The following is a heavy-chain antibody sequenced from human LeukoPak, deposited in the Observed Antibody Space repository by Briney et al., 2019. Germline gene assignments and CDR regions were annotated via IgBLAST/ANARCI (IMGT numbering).Heavy chain of an antibody. CDR2: IDTSGSTT. D-gene: IGHD2-21*01. Sequence: GESLKISCAASGFSFSSYEWNWVREAPGKGGEWSSYIDTSGSTTFYSDSVKGRFTTSRDNAKNSLFLQMSSLRAEDTALYYCARETIGCGGDCLDFWGQGTRVTVSS. CDR3: ARETIGCGGDCLDF. J-gene: IGHJ4*02. V-gene: IGHV3-48*03. CDR1: GFSFSSYE.